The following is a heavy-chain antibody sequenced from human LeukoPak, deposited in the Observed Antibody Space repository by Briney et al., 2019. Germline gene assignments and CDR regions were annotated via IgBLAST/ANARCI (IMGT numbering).Heavy chain of an antibody. V-gene: IGHV4-34*01. J-gene: IGHJ4*02. Sequence: SETLSLTCAVYGGSFSGHYWSWIRQPPGKGLEWIGEINHSGSTNYNPSLKSRVTISVDTSKNQFSLKLSSVTAADTAVYYCARGRTDIVVVPASPTYYFDYWGQGTLVTVSS. D-gene: IGHD2-2*01. CDR2: INHSGST. CDR1: GGSFSGHY. CDR3: ARGRTDIVVVPASPTYYFDY.